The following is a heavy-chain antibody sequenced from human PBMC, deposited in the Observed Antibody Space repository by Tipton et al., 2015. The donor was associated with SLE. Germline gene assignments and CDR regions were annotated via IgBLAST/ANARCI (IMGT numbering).Heavy chain of an antibody. D-gene: IGHD1-26*01. J-gene: IGHJ4*02. Sequence: SLRLSCAASGFIFSSYAMSWVRQAPGKGLEWVSGISGSGGSTDYADSVKGRFTISRDNSKNTLYLQMNSLRAEDTALYYCAKESTGEEGAIDNWGQGTLVTVSS. CDR2: ISGSGGST. CDR1: GFIFSSYA. V-gene: IGHV3-23*01. CDR3: AKESTGEEGAIDN.